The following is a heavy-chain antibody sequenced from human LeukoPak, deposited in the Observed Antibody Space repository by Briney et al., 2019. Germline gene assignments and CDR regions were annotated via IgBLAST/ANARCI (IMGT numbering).Heavy chain of an antibody. V-gene: IGHV3-23*01. D-gene: IGHD3-10*01. CDR2: LSGSGDKT. Sequence: GGSLRLSCAASGFPFSTYGMSWVRQAPGKGLEWVSALSGSGDKTFYIDSVKGRFTISRDNSKNTLYLQLNSLRAEDTAVYYCAKDLHRGLDYWGQGALVTVSS. J-gene: IGHJ4*02. CDR3: AKDLHRGLDY. CDR1: GFPFSTYG.